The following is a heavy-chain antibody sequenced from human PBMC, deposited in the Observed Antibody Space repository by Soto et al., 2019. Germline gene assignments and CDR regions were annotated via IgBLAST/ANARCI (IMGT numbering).Heavy chain of an antibody. CDR1: GGSISSHY. V-gene: IGHV4-59*11. Sequence: SETLSLTCTVSGGSISSHYWMWMRQPPGKRVEYIGYIHNSANTNYNPSLKSRVAVSVDTSKNQFSLTVNSVTVADTAVYFCVRRSHTIWPAYWGRGTQVTVSS. CDR2: IHNSANT. CDR3: VRRSHTIWPAY. D-gene: IGHD2-2*01. J-gene: IGHJ4*01.